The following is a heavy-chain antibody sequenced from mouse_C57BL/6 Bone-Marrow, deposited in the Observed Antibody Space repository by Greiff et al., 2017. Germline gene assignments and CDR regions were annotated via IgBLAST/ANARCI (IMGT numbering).Heavy chain of an antibody. CDR1: GYTFPSYW. CDR3: AREGHYYGSSYYAMDY. J-gene: IGHJ4*01. V-gene: IGHV1-64*01. CDR2: IHPNSGST. D-gene: IGHD1-1*01. Sequence: VHVKQPGAELVKPGASVKLSCKASGYTFPSYWMHWVKQRPGQGLEWIGMIHPNSGSTNYNEKFKSKATLTVDKSSSTAYMQLSSLTSEDSAVYYCAREGHYYGSSYYAMDYWGQGTSVTVSS.